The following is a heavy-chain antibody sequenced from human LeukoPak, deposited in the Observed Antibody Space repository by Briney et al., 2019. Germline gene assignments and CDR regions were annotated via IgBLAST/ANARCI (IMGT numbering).Heavy chain of an antibody. D-gene: IGHD4-17*01. CDR3: ARGQGTVTTH. V-gene: IGHV4-34*01. CDR1: GGSFSGYY. CDR2: INHSGSA. J-gene: IGHJ4*02. Sequence: SETLSLTCAVSGGSFSGYYWTWIRQPPGKGLEWIGEINHSGSANYSPSLSSRVTTSLDMSENRFSLKLTSVTAADTAVYYCARGQGTVTTHWGQGTLVTVSS.